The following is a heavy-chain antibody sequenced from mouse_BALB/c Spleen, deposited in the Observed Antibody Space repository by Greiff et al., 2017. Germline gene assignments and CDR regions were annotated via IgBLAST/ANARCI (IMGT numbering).Heavy chain of an antibody. V-gene: IGHV1-69*02. CDR2: IYPSDSYT. Sequence: VQLQQSGAELVRPGASVKLSCKASGYTFTSYWINWVKQRPGQGLEWIGNIYPSDSYTNYNQKFKDKATLTVDKSSSTAYMQLSSPTSEDSAVYYCTRLVSGYFDYWGQGTTLTVSS. CDR1: GYTFTSYW. CDR3: TRLVSGYFDY. J-gene: IGHJ2*01. D-gene: IGHD2-2*01.